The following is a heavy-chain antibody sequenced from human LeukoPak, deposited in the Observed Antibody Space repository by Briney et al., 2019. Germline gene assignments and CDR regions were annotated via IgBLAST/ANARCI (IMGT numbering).Heavy chain of an antibody. D-gene: IGHD4-17*01. V-gene: IGHV3-66*02. Sequence: GGSLRLSCAASGSTVSSNYMSWVRQAPGKGLEWVSVIYSGGSTYYADSVKGRFTISRDNSKNTLYLQMNSLRAEDTAVYYCATGSTVTTPLDYWGQGTLVTVSS. CDR2: IYSGGST. CDR3: ATGSTVTTPLDY. CDR1: GSTVSSNY. J-gene: IGHJ4*02.